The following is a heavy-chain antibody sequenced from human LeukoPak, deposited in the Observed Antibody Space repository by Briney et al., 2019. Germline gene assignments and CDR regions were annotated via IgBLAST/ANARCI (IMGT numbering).Heavy chain of an antibody. D-gene: IGHD1-26*01. V-gene: IGHV3-48*02. CDR1: GFTFSSYS. CDR2: ISSSSTI. J-gene: IGHJ4*02. Sequence: GGSLRLSCAASGFTFSSYSMNWVRQAPGKGLEWVSYISSSSTIYYADPVKGRFTISRDNAKNSLYLQMNSLRDEDTAVYYCARDFVSGSLGDWGQGTLVTVSS. CDR3: ARDFVSGSLGD.